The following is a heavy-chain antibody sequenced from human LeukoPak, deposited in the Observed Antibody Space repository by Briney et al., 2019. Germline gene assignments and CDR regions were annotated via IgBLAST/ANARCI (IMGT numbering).Heavy chain of an antibody. CDR3: ARDLAEMSSSWYGIDY. CDR2: INTNTGNP. D-gene: IGHD6-13*01. J-gene: IGHJ4*02. V-gene: IGHV7-4-1*02. Sequence: ASVKVSCKASGYTFTSYAMNWVRQAPGQGLEWMGWINTNTGNPTYAQGFTGRFVFSLDTSVSTAYLQISSLKAEDTAVYYCARDLAEMSSSWYGIDYWGQGTLVTVSS. CDR1: GYTFTSYA.